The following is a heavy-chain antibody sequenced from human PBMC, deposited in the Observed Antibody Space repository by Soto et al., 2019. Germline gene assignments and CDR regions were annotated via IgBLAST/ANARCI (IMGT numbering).Heavy chain of an antibody. V-gene: IGHV3-23*01. CDR3: AKDLVRSYYGAVYYGLDV. CDR2: ISGSGAGT. D-gene: IGHD1-26*01. Sequence: EVQLLESGGGLVQPERSLRLSCAPSGFTFSSYAMTWVRQAPGKGLEWVSGISGSGAGTFYADSVKGRFMISRDNSKNTLNLQMNRLRAEDTAVYYCAKDLVRSYYGAVYYGLDVWGQGTTVTVSS. J-gene: IGHJ6*02. CDR1: GFTFSSYA.